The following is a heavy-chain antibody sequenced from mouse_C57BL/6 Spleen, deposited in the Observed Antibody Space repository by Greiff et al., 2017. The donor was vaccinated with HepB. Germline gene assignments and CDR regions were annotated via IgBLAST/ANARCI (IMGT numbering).Heavy chain of an antibody. CDR1: GFTFSSYG. V-gene: IGHV5-6*01. CDR3: ARQGYYYGSSYGAMDY. J-gene: IGHJ4*01. Sequence: EVQRVESGGDLVKPGGSLKLSCAASGFTFSSYGMSWVRQTPDKRLEWVATISSGGSYTYYPDSVKGRFTISRDNAKNTLYLQMSSLKSEDTAMYYCARQGYYYGSSYGAMDYWGQGTSVTVSS. D-gene: IGHD1-1*01. CDR2: ISSGGSYT.